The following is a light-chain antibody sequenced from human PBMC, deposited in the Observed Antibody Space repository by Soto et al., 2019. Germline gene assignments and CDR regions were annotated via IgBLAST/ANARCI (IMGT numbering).Light chain of an antibody. CDR2: AAS. V-gene: IGKV1-27*01. J-gene: IGKJ3*01. Sequence: DIQMTQSPSSLSASVGDRVTITCRASQDIRNDLAWYQQKPGKVPKVLIHAASTLQSGVPSRFSGSGSGTDFTLTISGLQPDDVATYYCQKCNIAPFTFGPGTKVDNK. CDR3: QKCNIAPFT. CDR1: QDIRND.